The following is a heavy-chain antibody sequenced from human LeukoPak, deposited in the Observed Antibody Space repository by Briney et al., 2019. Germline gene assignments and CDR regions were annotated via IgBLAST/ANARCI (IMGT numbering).Heavy chain of an antibody. CDR1: GFTLSTYW. J-gene: IGHJ3*02. Sequence: GGSLRLSCAASGFTLSTYWMHWVRQAPGKGLVWVSRINPDGSTTTYADSVEGRFTISRDNAKNSLYLQMNSLRVEDTALYYCARVRSVGGNPHAFNIWGQGTMVTVSS. CDR3: ARVRSVGGNPHAFNI. V-gene: IGHV3-74*01. CDR2: INPDGSTT. D-gene: IGHD4-23*01.